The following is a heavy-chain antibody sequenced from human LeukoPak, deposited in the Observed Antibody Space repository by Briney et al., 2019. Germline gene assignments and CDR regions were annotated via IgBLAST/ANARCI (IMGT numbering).Heavy chain of an antibody. J-gene: IGHJ4*02. V-gene: IGHV1-2*02. CDR1: GYTFTGYY. D-gene: IGHD5-18*01. CDR3: ARAGYHMSYGYPFDY. CDR2: INPNSGGT. Sequence: GASVKVSCKASGYTFTGYYMHWVRQAPGQGLEWMGWINPNSGGTNYAQKFQGRVTMTRDTSISTAYMELSRLRSDDTAVYYCARAGYHMSYGYPFDYWGQGTLVTVSS.